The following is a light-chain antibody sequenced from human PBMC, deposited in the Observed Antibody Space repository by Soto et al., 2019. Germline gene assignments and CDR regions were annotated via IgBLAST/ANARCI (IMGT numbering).Light chain of an antibody. CDR3: QQYAGSPRT. Sequence: EIFLTQSPGTLSVSPGERGTLSCRASQNLGTLYLAWFQQKSGQAPRLLIYSASRRATGIPDRFTGSGSGTDFTLTINRVEPEDFAVYFCQQYAGSPRTFGQGTKVDIK. V-gene: IGKV3-20*01. J-gene: IGKJ1*01. CDR2: SAS. CDR1: QNLGTLY.